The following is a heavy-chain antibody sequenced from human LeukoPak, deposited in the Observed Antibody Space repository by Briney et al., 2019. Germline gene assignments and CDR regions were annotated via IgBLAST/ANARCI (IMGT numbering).Heavy chain of an antibody. CDR3: ARSRVPKGLRYDILTGYIDY. Sequence: GESLKISCEGSGYSFTSYWIGWVRQMPGKGLEWMGIIYPGDSDTRYSPSFQGQVTISADKSISTAYLQWSSLKASDTAMYYCARSRVPKGLRYDILTGYIDYWGQGTLVTVSS. D-gene: IGHD3-9*01. V-gene: IGHV5-51*01. CDR1: GYSFTSYW. CDR2: IYPGDSDT. J-gene: IGHJ4*02.